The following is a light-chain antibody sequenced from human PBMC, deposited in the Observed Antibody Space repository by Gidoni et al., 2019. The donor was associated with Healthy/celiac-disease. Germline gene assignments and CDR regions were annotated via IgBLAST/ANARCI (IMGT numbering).Light chain of an antibody. CDR1: QSISSC. Sequence: IQMTQSPSSLSPSVGDRVTITCRASQSISSCLNWYQQQPGKAPTLLIYAASSWQSRVPSRFSGSGSGTDFTLTISSLQPEAFATYSCQQSYSTLALTFXGXTKVEIK. V-gene: IGKV1-39*01. CDR2: AAS. J-gene: IGKJ4*01. CDR3: QQSYSTLALT.